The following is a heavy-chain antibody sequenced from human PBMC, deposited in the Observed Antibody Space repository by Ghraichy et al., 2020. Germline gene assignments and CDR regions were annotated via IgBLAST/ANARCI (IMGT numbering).Heavy chain of an antibody. D-gene: IGHD4-17*01. CDR3: VKDHGDFGAGRWFDP. Sequence: SETLSLTCSVSGDSISSTHYYWGWIRQPPGKGLEWIGSISYRVSTYSNPSLKSRVTLSVDTSKNQFSLKVTSMTAADTAVYFCVKDHGDFGAGRWFDPWGLGNMVTVSS. J-gene: IGHJ5*02. CDR1: GDSISSTHYY. CDR2: ISYRVST. V-gene: IGHV4-39*02.